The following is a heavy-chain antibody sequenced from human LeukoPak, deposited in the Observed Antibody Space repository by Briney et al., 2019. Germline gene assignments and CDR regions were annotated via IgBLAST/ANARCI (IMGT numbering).Heavy chain of an antibody. J-gene: IGHJ4*02. CDR1: GFTFGNFG. V-gene: IGHV3-33*01. CDR3: VRGPETYLYYSGSSSDFDY. CDR2: MSFDGTSK. D-gene: IGHD3-10*01. Sequence: GRSLRLSCAASGFTFGNFGMHWVRQAPGRGLEWVALMSFDGTSKYYADSVKGRFTISRDDSKDTLLLEMNSLRDEDTAVYHCVRGPETYLYYSGSSSDFDYWGQGTPVTVSS.